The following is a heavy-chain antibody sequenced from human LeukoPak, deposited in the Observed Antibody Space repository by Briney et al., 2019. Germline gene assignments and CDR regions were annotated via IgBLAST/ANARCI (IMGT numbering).Heavy chain of an antibody. CDR2: IYYSGSI. V-gene: IGHV4-59*08. CDR3: ARYSGSYSGFDY. D-gene: IGHD1-26*01. CDR1: GGSISSYY. J-gene: IGHJ4*02. Sequence: PSETLSPTCTVSGGSISSYYWSWIRQPPGKGLEWIGYIYYSGSINYNPSLKSRVTISVDTSKNQFSLKLRSVTAADTAVYYCARYSGSYSGFDYWGQGTLVTVSS.